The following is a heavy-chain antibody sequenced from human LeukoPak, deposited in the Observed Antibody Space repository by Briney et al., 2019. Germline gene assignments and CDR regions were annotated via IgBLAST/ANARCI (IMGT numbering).Heavy chain of an antibody. CDR2: ISSSGSTI. CDR1: GFTFSDYY. J-gene: IGHJ4*02. V-gene: IGHV3-11*01. D-gene: IGHD6-13*01. CDR3: AKDILAAGLFFDY. Sequence: GGSLRLSCAASGFTFSDYYMGWIRQAPGKGLERVSYISSSGSTIYYADSVKGRFTISRDNAKNSLYLQMNTLRAEDTAVYYCAKDILAAGLFFDYWGQGTLVTVSS.